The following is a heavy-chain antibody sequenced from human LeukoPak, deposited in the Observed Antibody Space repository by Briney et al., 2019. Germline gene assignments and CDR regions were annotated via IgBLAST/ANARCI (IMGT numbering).Heavy chain of an antibody. CDR1: GGSFSGYY. V-gene: IGHV4-34*01. CDR2: INHSGST. J-gene: IGHJ5*02. CDR3: AKINSGYYNDSSPNWFDP. Sequence: SETLSLTCAVYGGSFSGYYWSWIRQPPGKGLEWIAEINHSGSTNYNPSLKSRVTISVDTSNNQFSLKLSSVTAADTAVYYCAKINSGYYNDSSPNWFDPWGQGTLVTVSS. D-gene: IGHD3-22*01.